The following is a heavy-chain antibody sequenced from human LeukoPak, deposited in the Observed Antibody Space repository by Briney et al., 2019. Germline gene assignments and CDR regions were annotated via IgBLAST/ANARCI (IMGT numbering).Heavy chain of an antibody. CDR3: ARFTPQGYGWGGYNRFDP. Sequence: SETLSLTCTVSDDSITIYYWSWIRQPPGKGLEWIGYIYYSGSTNYNPSLKSRVTISVDTSKNQFSLNLTSVTAADTAVYYCARFTPQGYGWGGYNRFDPWGQGTLVTVSS. D-gene: IGHD3-16*01. CDR1: DDSITIYY. J-gene: IGHJ5*02. CDR2: IYYSGST. V-gene: IGHV4-59*01.